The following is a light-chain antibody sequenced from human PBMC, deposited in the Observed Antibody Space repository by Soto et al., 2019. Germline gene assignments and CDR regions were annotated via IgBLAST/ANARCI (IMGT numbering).Light chain of an antibody. J-gene: IGKJ1*01. CDR2: GAS. V-gene: IGKV3-20*01. Sequence: EIVLTQSPGTLSLSPGERATLSCRASQSVSSSYLAWYQQKPGQAPRLLIYGASSRATGIPDRFSGSGSGTDFTLTISSLEPEDFAVYFCQQYGHSLWTFGQGTKVEV. CDR1: QSVSSSY. CDR3: QQYGHSLWT.